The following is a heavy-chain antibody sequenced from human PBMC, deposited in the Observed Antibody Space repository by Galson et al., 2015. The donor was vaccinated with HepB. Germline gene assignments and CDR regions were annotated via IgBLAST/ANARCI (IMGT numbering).Heavy chain of an antibody. CDR2: IYYSGST. CDR3: AREEGDIVVVPAQHANYYYYYGMDV. D-gene: IGHD2-2*01. CDR1: GGSISSSSYY. V-gene: IGHV4-39*07. J-gene: IGHJ6*02. Sequence: LSLTCTVSGGSISSSSYYWGWIRQPPGKGLEWTGSIYYSGSTYYNPSLKSRVTISVDTSKNQFSLKLSSVTAADTAVYYCAREEGDIVVVPAQHANYYYYYGMDVWGQGTTVTVSS.